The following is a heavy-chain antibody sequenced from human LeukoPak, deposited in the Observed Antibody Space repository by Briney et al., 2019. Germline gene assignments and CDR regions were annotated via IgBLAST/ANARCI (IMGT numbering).Heavy chain of an antibody. CDR2: INHSGST. J-gene: IGHJ5*02. D-gene: IGHD3-22*01. V-gene: IGHV4-34*01. CDR1: GGSFSGYY. CDR3: ARGATYYYDSSGYYSFWFDP. Sequence: MTSETLSLTCAVYGGSFSGYYWSWIRQPPGKGLEWIGEINHSGSTNYNPSLKSRVTISVDTSKNQFSLKLSSVTAADTAVYYCARGATYYYDSSGYYSFWFDPWGQGTLVTVSS.